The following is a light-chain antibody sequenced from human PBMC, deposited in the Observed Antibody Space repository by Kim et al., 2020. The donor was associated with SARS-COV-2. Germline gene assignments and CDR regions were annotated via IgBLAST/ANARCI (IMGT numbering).Light chain of an antibody. V-gene: IGLV3-25*03. J-gene: IGLJ2*01. Sequence: SYELTQPPSVSVSPGQTARITCSGDALPKQYAYWYQQKPGQAPVLVIYKDSERPSGIPERFSGSSSGTTVTLTISGVQAEDEADYYCQSADSSDTLEVFGGGTKLTVL. CDR2: KDS. CDR1: ALPKQY. CDR3: QSADSSDTLEV.